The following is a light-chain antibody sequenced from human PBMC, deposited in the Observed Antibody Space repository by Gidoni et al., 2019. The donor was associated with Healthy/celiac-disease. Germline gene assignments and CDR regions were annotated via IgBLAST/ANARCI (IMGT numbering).Light chain of an antibody. J-gene: IGKJ3*01. Sequence: DIVMTQSPDSRAVSLGERATINCKSRQSVLYSSNNKNYLPWYQQKPGHPPKLLIYWASTRAAGVPDRFSGSGSGTDFTLTISSLQAEDVAVYYCQQYYSTWVTFGPGTKVDIK. V-gene: IGKV4-1*01. CDR3: QQYYSTWVT. CDR1: QSVLYSSNNKNY. CDR2: WAS.